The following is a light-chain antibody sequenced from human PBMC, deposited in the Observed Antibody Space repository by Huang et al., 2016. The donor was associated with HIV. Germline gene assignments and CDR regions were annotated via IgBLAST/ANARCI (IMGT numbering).Light chain of an antibody. V-gene: IGKV3-15*01. Sequence: ETVMTQSPVTLSGSPGDRASLSCRSSQIVSSHLAWYQQKPGQAPRLLIYAASTRATGVPARFSGSGAGTDFTLTISTLQSEDSAVYYCQQYNDFRSTFGPGTRVEIK. CDR3: QQYNDFRST. CDR2: AAS. J-gene: IGKJ3*01. CDR1: QIVSSH.